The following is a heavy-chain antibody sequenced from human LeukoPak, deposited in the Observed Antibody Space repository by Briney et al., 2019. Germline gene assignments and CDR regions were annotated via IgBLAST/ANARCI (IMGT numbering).Heavy chain of an antibody. CDR2: INHSGST. J-gene: IGHJ5*02. CDR3: ARHFKGLRLGELSLLDNWFDP. CDR1: GGSFSGYY. Sequence: PSETLSLTCAVYGGSFSGYYWSWIRQPPGKGLEWIGEINHSGSTNYNPSLKSRVTISVDTSKNQFSLKLSSVTAADTAVYYCARHFKGLRLGELSLLDNWFDPWGQGTLVTVSS. D-gene: IGHD3-16*02. V-gene: IGHV4-34*01.